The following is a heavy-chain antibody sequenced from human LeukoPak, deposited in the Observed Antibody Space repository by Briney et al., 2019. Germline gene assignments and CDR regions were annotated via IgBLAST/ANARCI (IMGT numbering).Heavy chain of an antibody. Sequence: GGSLRVSCAASGFSFSGYSIHWVRQAPGKGMECVAVISSDGNSKNFALSVKGRFAISRDNSKNTLFLQMNYLRSEDTALYYCVSPTADYPFLYYFDSWGQGTLVTVSS. CDR3: VSPTADYPFLYYFDS. D-gene: IGHD5-12*01. V-gene: IGHV3-30*09. J-gene: IGHJ4*02. CDR2: ISSDGNSK. CDR1: GFSFSGYS.